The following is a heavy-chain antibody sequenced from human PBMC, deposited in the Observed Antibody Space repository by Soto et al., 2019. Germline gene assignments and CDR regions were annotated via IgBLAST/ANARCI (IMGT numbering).Heavy chain of an antibody. CDR3: ARSITGSGYFDF. CDR1: GDSVSSNSAT. V-gene: IGHV6-1*01. CDR2: TYYRSKWFH. D-gene: IGHD3-10*01. J-gene: IGHJ4*02. Sequence: SQTLSLTCAISGDSVSSNSATWKWIRQSPSRGLQWLGRTYYRSKWFHDYAVSVESRITINPDTSKNQFSLQLISVTPEDTAVYYFARSITGSGYFDFWGQGTSVIVSS.